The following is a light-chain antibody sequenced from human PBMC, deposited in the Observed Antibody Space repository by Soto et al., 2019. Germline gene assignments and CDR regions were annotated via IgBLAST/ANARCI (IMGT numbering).Light chain of an antibody. Sequence: EIVLTQSPATLSLSPGERATISCRASQSVGSSLAWYQQKPGQAPRLLIYDASNRATGIPARFSGSGSGTDFTLTVSSLESEDFAVYYCLQRGDWPPLTFGQGTKVEIK. CDR1: QSVGSS. J-gene: IGKJ1*01. V-gene: IGKV3-11*01. CDR3: LQRGDWPPLT. CDR2: DAS.